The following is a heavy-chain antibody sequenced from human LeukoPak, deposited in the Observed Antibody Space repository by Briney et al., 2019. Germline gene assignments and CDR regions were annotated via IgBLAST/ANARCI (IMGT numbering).Heavy chain of an antibody. CDR1: GGFLSDYY. V-gene: IGHV4-59*01. J-gene: IGHJ4*02. D-gene: IGHD1-14*01. Sequence: PSETLSLTCTVSGGFLSDYYWSWIRQPPGKGLEWIGYIYYSGSTNYNPSLKSRVTISVDTSKNQFSLKLNSVTAADTAVYFCVSDNSPYYFDFWGPGSLVTVSS. CDR3: VSDNSPYYFDF. CDR2: IYYSGST.